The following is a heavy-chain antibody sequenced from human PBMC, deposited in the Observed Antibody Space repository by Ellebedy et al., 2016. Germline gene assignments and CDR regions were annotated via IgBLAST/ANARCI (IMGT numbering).Heavy chain of an antibody. J-gene: IGHJ4*02. D-gene: IGHD2-15*01. Sequence: GGSLRLFXAASGFTFSSYAMSWVRQAPGKGLEWVSAISGSGGSTYYADSVKGRFTISRDNSKNTLYLQMNSLRAEDTAVYYCAKDRTVEVVLYYFDYWGQGTLVTVSS. CDR1: GFTFSSYA. CDR2: ISGSGGST. CDR3: AKDRTVEVVLYYFDY. V-gene: IGHV3-23*01.